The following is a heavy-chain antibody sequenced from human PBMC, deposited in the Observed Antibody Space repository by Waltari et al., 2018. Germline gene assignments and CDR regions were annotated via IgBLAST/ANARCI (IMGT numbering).Heavy chain of an antibody. Sequence: QVQLQESGPGLVKPSQTLSLTCTVSGGSISSGGYYWSWIRQHPGKGLEWIGYIYYIGSTYYNPSLKSRVTISVDTSKNQFSLKLSSVTAADTAVYYCARDCSSTSCPDAFDIWGQGTMVTVSS. CDR3: ARDCSSTSCPDAFDI. J-gene: IGHJ3*02. V-gene: IGHV4-31*03. CDR2: IYYIGST. D-gene: IGHD2-2*01. CDR1: GGSISSGGYY.